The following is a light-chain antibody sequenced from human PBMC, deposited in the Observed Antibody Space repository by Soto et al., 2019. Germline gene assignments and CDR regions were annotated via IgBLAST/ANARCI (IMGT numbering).Light chain of an antibody. V-gene: IGLV2-23*01. CDR1: SSDVGSYNL. J-gene: IGLJ2*01. CDR3: CSYAGSSIHVV. Sequence: QSALTQPASVSGSPGQSITISCTGTSSDVGSYNLVSCYQQHPGKAPKLMIYEGSKWPSGVSNRFSGSKSGNTASLTISGLQAEDEADYYCCSYAGSSIHVVFGGGTKLTVL. CDR2: EGS.